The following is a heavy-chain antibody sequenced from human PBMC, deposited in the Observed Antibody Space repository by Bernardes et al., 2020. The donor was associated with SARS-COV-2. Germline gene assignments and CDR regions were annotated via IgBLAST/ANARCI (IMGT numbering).Heavy chain of an antibody. D-gene: IGHD4-17*01. CDR1: GFTFFSYA. J-gene: IGHJ4*02. CDR3: AKGGERYDYGDYFDY. V-gene: IGHV3-23*01. CDR2: FSGSVGST. Sequence: GRSLRPPCPASGFTFFSYAIIWFRHAPATVLEWFSAFSGSVGSTYYADSVQGRFTISRDNSKNTLYLQMNSLRAEDTAVYYCAKGGERYDYGDYFDYWGQGTLVTVSS.